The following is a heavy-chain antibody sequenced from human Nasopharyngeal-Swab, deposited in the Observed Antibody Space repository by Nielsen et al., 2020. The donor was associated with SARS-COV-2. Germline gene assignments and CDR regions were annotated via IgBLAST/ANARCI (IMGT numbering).Heavy chain of an antibody. CDR2: INPYSGGT. D-gene: IGHD2-21*02. CDR1: GYTFTGYY. V-gene: IGHV1-2*06. CDR3: ARDYCGGDCFPDS. Sequence: ASVKVSCKVSGYTFTGYYIHWVRQAPGQGLEWMGRINPYSGGTNYAQKFQGRVTMTRDTSISTAYMELSRLRSDDTAVYYCARDYCGGDCFPDSWGQGTLVTVSS. J-gene: IGHJ4*02.